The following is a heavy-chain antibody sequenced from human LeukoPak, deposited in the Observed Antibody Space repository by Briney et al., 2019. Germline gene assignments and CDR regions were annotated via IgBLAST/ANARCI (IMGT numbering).Heavy chain of an antibody. CDR2: ISYDGSNK. V-gene: IGHV3-30*04. J-gene: IGHJ4*02. Sequence: GGSLRLSCAASGFTFSSYAMHWVRQAPGKGLEWVAVISYDGSNKYYADSVKGRFTISRDNSKNTLYLQMNSLRAEDTAVYYCARDPHSGSSAYYFDYWGQGTPVTVSS. D-gene: IGHD1-26*01. CDR3: ARDPHSGSSAYYFDY. CDR1: GFTFSSYA.